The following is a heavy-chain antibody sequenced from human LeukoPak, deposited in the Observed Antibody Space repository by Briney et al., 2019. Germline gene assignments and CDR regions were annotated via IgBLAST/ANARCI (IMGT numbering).Heavy chain of an antibody. D-gene: IGHD4-17*01. CDR1: AFTFSDYY. CDR3: ARARGMDDYGDFRIK. V-gene: IGHV3-11*06. J-gene: IGHJ4*02. CDR2: ISSSSTYT. Sequence: PGGSLRLSCAASAFTFSDYYMSWIRQAPGKGLEWISYISSSSTYTNYADSVKGRFTISRDNAKNSLSLQMNGLRAEDTAVYYCARARGMDDYGDFRIKWGQGTLVTVSS.